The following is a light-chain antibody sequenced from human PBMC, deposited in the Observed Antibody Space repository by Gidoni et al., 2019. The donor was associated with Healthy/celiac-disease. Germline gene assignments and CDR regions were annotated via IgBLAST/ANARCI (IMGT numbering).Light chain of an antibody. V-gene: IGKV2-28*01. CDR1: QSLLHSNGYNY. Sequence: DSVRTQSPLSLPVTPGEPASISCRSSQSLLHSNGYNYLDWYLQKPGQSPQLLIYLGSNRASGVPDRFSGSGSGTDFTLKISRVEAEDVGVYYCMQALQTPRTFGQGTKLEIK. J-gene: IGKJ2*01. CDR2: LGS. CDR3: MQALQTPRT.